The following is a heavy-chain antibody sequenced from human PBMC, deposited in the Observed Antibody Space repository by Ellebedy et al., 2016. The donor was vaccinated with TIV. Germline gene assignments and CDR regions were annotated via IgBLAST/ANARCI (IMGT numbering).Heavy chain of an antibody. V-gene: IGHV4-4*02. CDR1: GVSISSSNW. D-gene: IGHD2/OR15-2a*01. J-gene: IGHJ5*02. Sequence: MPSETLSLTCTVSGVSISSSNWWSWVRQPPGRGLEWIGEIYHSGSTNYNPSLRSRVTISVDKSKSQFSLRLTSVTAADTAVYYCARDWTRGGGYFPSWFDPWGQGTLVTVSS. CDR2: IYHSGST. CDR3: ARDWTRGGGYFPSWFDP.